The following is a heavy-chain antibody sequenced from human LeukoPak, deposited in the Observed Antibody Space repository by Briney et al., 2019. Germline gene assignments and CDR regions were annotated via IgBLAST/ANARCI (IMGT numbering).Heavy chain of an antibody. J-gene: IGHJ4*02. V-gene: IGHV3-49*04. Sequence: PGGSLRLSCTASGFTVGDYAMSWVRQAPGKGLEWAVFIRSKAYSGTTEYAASVKGRFTISRDDSKSIAYLQMNRLKTDDTAGYYFTRVLSGGGCIDYWGQGALVTVSP. CDR1: GFTVGDYA. D-gene: IGHD3-16*01. CDR2: IRSKAYSGTT. CDR3: TRVLSGGGCIDY.